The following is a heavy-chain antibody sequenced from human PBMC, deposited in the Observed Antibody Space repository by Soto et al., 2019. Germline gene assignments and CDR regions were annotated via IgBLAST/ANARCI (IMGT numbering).Heavy chain of an antibody. V-gene: IGHV3-23*01. CDR3: AVSLTGTALFYYYGMDV. D-gene: IGHD1-7*01. CDR1: GFTFSIYA. Sequence: GGSLRLSCSASGFTFSIYAMSWVRQAPGKGLEWVSAISGSGGSTYYADSVKGRFTISRDNSKNTLYLQMNSLRAEDTAVYYCAVSLTGTALFYYYGMDVWGQGTTVTVSS. J-gene: IGHJ6*02. CDR2: ISGSGGST.